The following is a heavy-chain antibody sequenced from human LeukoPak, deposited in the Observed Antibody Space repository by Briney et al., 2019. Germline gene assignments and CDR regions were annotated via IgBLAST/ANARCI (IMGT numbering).Heavy chain of an antibody. CDR2: IYYSGST. Sequence: SETLSLTCTVSGGSISSSSYYWGWIRQPPGKGLEWIGSIYYSGSTYYNPSLKSRVTISVDTSKNQFSLKLSSVTAADTAVYYCARSSLSRIWFLPNWGQGALVTVSS. CDR1: GGSISSSSYY. V-gene: IGHV4-39*01. D-gene: IGHD3-10*01. CDR3: ARSSLSRIWFLPN. J-gene: IGHJ4*02.